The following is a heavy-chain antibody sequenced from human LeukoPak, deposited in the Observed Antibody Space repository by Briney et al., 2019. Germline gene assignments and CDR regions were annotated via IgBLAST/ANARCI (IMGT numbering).Heavy chain of an antibody. J-gene: IGHJ5*02. CDR1: GFTFSGSA. D-gene: IGHD1-26*01. CDR3: TRASGTYNWLNP. V-gene: IGHV3-73*01. Sequence: GGSLKLSCAASGFTFSGSAIHWVRQSSGKGLEWVGHIDKKDNFYATTSAASVTGRFTISRDDSKNTAYLQMNSLKTEDTALYYCTRASGTYNWLNPWGQGTLVTVSS. CDR2: IDKKDNFYAT.